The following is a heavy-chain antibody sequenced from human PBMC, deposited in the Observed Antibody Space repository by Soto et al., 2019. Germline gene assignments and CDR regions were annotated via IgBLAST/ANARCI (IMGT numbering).Heavy chain of an antibody. CDR3: AYPPAAGTYSDY. D-gene: IGHD6-13*01. J-gene: IGHJ4*02. V-gene: IGHV3-23*01. CDR1: GFTFSSYA. CDR2: ISGSGGST. Sequence: EVQLLESGGGLVQPGGSLRLSCAASGFTFSSYAMSWVRQAPGKGLEWVSAISGSGGSTYYADSVKGRFTISRDNSKNTLYLQMNILRGEDAAVYYCAYPPAAGTYSDYWGQGTLVTVSS.